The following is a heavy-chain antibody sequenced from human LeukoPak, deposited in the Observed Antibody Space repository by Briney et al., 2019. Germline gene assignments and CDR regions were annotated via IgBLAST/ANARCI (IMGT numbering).Heavy chain of an antibody. D-gene: IGHD1-26*01. Sequence: PSETLSLTCTVSGGSISSGGYYWSWIRQRPGKGLEWIGYIYYSGSTYYNPSLKSRFTISVDTSKNQFSLKLSSVTAADTAVYYCARGGKVWFDPWGQGTLVTVSS. V-gene: IGHV4-31*03. J-gene: IGHJ5*02. CDR3: ARGGKVWFDP. CDR2: IYYSGST. CDR1: GGSISSGGYY.